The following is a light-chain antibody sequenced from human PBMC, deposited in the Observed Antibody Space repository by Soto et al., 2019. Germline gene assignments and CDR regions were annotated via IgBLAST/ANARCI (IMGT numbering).Light chain of an antibody. CDR2: GAS. CDR1: QGVGTY. Sequence: EIVLTQSPATLSLSPGERAVLSCTASQGVGTYLAWYQQRPGQAPRLLIYGASNRATGIPARFSGRGSGTDFTLPIGSLEPEDVAVYFCQQRNNWLTFGGGTKVEIK. CDR3: QQRNNWLT. V-gene: IGKV3-11*01. J-gene: IGKJ4*01.